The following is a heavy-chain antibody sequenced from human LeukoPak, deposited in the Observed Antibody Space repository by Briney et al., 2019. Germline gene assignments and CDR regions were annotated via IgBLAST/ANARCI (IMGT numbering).Heavy chain of an antibody. CDR1: GYTFTSYG. V-gene: IGHV1-18*03. D-gene: IGHD2-21*02. CDR3: ARGLTFCGGDCYTNFDL. J-gene: IGHJ4*02. CDR2: ISAYNGNT. Sequence: ASVKVSCKASGYTFTSYGISWVRQAPGQGLEWMGWISAYNGNTNYAQKLQGRVTMTTDTSTSTAYMELRSLRSDDMAVYHCARGLTFCGGDCYTNFDLWGQGTLVTVSS.